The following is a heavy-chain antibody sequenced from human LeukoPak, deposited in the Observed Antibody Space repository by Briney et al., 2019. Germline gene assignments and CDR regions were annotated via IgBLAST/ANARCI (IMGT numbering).Heavy chain of an antibody. J-gene: IGHJ4*02. V-gene: IGHV4-59*01. CDR2: IYYNGDS. CDR3: ARYLGGNFDY. CDR1: GGSINSYF. Sequence: SETLSLTCTVSGGSINSYFWFWIRQPSGKGLEWIGHIYYNGDSNYNPSLKSRVTISLYTSNQLSLKLNSVTAADTAVYYCARYLGGNFDYWGQGTLVTVSS. D-gene: IGHD4-23*01.